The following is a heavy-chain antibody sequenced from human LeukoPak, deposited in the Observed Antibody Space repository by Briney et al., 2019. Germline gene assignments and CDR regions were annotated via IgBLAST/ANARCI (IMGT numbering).Heavy chain of an antibody. V-gene: IGHV4-4*07. CDR1: GGSISSYY. J-gene: IGHJ3*02. CDR3: ARDRSYYDSSGYYTDAFDI. D-gene: IGHD3-22*01. Sequence: SETLSLTCTVSGGSISSYYWSWIRQPAGKGLEWIGRIYTSGSTNYNPSLKSRVTMAVDTSKNQFSLKLSSVTAADTAVYYCARDRSYYDSSGYYTDAFDIWGQGTMVTVSS. CDR2: IYTSGST.